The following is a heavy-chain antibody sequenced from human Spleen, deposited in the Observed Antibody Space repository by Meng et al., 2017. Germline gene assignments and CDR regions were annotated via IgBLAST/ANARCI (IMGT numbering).Heavy chain of an antibody. CDR1: GYTFTSYL. CDR2: INGVNGNT. D-gene: IGHD5-24*01. CDR3: ARVGLGPITYP. V-gene: IGHV1-3*01. Sequence: ASVKVSCKATGYTFTSYLIHWVRQAPGQRLEWMGWINGVNGNTKYSKYFQDRVTITRDISATTAYMELSSLRSEDTAVYYCARVGLGPITYPWGQGTLVTVSS. J-gene: IGHJ5*02.